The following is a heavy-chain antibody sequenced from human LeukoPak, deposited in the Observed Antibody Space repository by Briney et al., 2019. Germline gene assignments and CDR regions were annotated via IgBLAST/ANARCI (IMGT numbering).Heavy chain of an antibody. D-gene: IGHD3-10*01. Sequence: SETLSLTCTVSGGSISSGGYYWSWIRQPPGKGLEWIGYIYHSGSTYYNPSLKSRVTISVDRSKNQFSLKLSSVTAADTAVYYCARGGYGSGSYCWFDPWGQGTLVTVSS. CDR2: IYHSGST. V-gene: IGHV4-30-2*01. CDR1: GGSISSGGYY. J-gene: IGHJ5*02. CDR3: ARGGYGSGSYCWFDP.